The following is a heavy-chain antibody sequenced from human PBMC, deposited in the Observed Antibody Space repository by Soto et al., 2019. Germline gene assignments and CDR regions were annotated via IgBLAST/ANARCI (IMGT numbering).Heavy chain of an antibody. CDR3: ASISAYSGSFLSMDV. CDR1: GYSFTSYW. Sequence: GESLKISYKGSGYSFTSYWISWVRQMPGKGLEWMGRIDPSDSYTNYSPSFQGHVTISADKSVSTAYLQWSSLKASDTAMYYCASISAYSGSFLSMDVWGQGTTVTVSS. V-gene: IGHV5-10-1*01. CDR2: IDPSDSYT. J-gene: IGHJ6*02. D-gene: IGHD1-26*01.